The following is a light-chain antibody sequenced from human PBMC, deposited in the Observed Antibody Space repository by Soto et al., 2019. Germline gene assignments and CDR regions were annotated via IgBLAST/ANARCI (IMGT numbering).Light chain of an antibody. V-gene: IGKV3-20*01. CDR3: QQYNSYSWT. CDR2: GIS. CDR1: QSVTNSF. Sequence: NVLTQSPGTLSLSPGERATLACRATQSVTNSFFAWYQQKPGQAPRLLIYGISSRATGIPDRFSGSGSGTDFTLTISSLQSEDFAVYYCQQYNSYSWTFGQGTKLDIK. J-gene: IGKJ1*01.